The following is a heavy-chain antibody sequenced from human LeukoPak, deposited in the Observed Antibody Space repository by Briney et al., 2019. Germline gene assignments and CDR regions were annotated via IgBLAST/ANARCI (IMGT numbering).Heavy chain of an antibody. CDR3: VRLGGYYDPPDY. V-gene: IGHV4-39*01. Sequence: SETLSLTCTVSGGSISSSTYYWAWIRQPPGKVLEWIGTIHFSGSTYYSPSLQSRVTISVDTSKNQFSLRLTSVTAADTALYYCVRLGGYYDPPDYWGLGTLVSVSS. CDR1: GGSISSSTYY. J-gene: IGHJ4*02. D-gene: IGHD3-22*01. CDR2: IHFSGST.